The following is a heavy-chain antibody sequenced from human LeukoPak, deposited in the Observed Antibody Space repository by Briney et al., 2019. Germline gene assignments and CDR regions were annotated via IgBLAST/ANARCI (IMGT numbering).Heavy chain of an antibody. V-gene: IGHV4-61*02. D-gene: IGHD2-8*01. J-gene: IGHJ3*01. Sequence: SQTLSLTCTVSGGSISSGSYYWSWIRQPAGKGLEWIGRIYTSGSTNYNPSLKSRVTISVDTSKNQFSLKLSSVTAADTALYYCTRNGAWALDLWGQGTMVTVSS. CDR1: GGSISSGSYY. CDR2: IYTSGST. CDR3: TRNGAWALDL.